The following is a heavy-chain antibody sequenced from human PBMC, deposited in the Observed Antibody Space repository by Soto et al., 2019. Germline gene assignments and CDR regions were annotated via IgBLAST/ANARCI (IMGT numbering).Heavy chain of an antibody. D-gene: IGHD3-9*01. V-gene: IGHV4-39*01. CDR1: GGSISSSSYY. CDR3: ARLSRLVMVGMVVY. CDR2: IYYSGST. Sequence: QLQLQESGPGLVKPSETLSLTCTVSGGSISSSSYYWGWIRQPPGKGLEWIGSIYYSGSTYYNPSLKSRVTISVDTSKNQFSLKLSSVTAADTAVYYCARLSRLVMVGMVVYWGQGTLVTVSS. J-gene: IGHJ4*02.